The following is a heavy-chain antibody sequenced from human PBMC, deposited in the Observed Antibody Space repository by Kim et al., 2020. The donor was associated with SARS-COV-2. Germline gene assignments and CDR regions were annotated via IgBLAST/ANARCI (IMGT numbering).Heavy chain of an antibody. V-gene: IGHV1-69*01. J-gene: IGHJ4*02. D-gene: IGHD3-10*01. Sequence: AQKFQGRVTITADESTSTAYMELSSLRSEDTAGYYCARDYTGTFGEDDDYWGQGTLVTVSS. CDR3: ARDYTGTFGEDDDY.